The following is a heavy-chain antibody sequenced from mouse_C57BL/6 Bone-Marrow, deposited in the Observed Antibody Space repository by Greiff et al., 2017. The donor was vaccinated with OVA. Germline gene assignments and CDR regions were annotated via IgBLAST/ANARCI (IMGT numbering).Heavy chain of an antibody. CDR2: IYPGSGST. CDR3: ARCMVRKRYFDV. Sequence: VQLQQPGAELVKPGASVKMSCKASGYTFTSYWITWVKQRPGQGLEWIGDIYPGSGSTNYNEKFKSKATLTVDTSSSTAYMQLSSLTSEDSAVYYCARCMVRKRYFDVWGTGTTVTVSS. D-gene: IGHD2-10*02. V-gene: IGHV1-55*01. J-gene: IGHJ1*03. CDR1: GYTFTSYW.